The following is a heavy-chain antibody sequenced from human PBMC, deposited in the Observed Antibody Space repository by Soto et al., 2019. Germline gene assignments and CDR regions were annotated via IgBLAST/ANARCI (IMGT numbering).Heavy chain of an antibody. CDR1: GGSISSGNYY. CDR3: ARSPYGSGTYYNVFWFDP. V-gene: IGHV4-30-4*01. CDR2: IYYSGST. J-gene: IGHJ5*02. D-gene: IGHD3-10*01. Sequence: QVQLQESGPGLVKPSQTLSLTCTVSGGSISSGNYYWSWIRQPPGKGLEWIGYIYYSGSTYYNPPLKSRVTISVDTSKNQISLKLNSVTAADTAVYFCARSPYGSGTYYNVFWFDPWGQGTLVTVSS.